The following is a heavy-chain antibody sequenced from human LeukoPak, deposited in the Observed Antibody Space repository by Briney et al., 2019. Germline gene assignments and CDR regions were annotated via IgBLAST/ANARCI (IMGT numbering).Heavy chain of an antibody. CDR3: ARALAAAAGRRAAMMGD. CDR2: IIPIFGTA. V-gene: IGHV1-69*05. CDR1: GGTFSSYA. Sequence: SVKVSCKASGGTFSSYAISWVRQAPGQGLEWMGGIIPIFGTANYAQKFQGRVTTTRDMSTSTVYMELSSLRFEDTAVYYCARALAAAAGRRAAMMGDWGQGTLVTVSS. D-gene: IGHD6-13*01. J-gene: IGHJ4*02.